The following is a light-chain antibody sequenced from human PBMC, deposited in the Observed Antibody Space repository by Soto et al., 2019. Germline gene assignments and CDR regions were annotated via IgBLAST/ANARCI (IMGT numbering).Light chain of an antibody. CDR2: DAS. CDR3: QHYNSYPGT. CDR1: QSISTW. Sequence: DIQMTQSPSTLSASVGDRVTITCRARQSISTWLAWYQQKAGKAPNLLIYDASVLESGVPSRFSGSASGTEVTLTISSLQTDDFATYYCQHYNSYPGTFGQGTKVEI. J-gene: IGKJ1*01. V-gene: IGKV1-5*01.